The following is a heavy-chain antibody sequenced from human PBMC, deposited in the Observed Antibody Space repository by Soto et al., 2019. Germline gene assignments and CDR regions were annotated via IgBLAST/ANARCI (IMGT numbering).Heavy chain of an antibody. CDR3: ARGHPLAGWYFY. V-gene: IGHV1-3*01. CDR2: INAGNGNT. CDR1: GYTFTSYA. D-gene: IGHD6-19*01. J-gene: IGHJ4*02. Sequence: ASVKVSCKASGYTFTSYAMHWVRQAPGQRLEWMGWINAGNGNTKYSQKFQGRVTITRDTSASTAYMELSSLRSEDTAVYYCARGHPLAGWYFYWGQGTLVTVSS.